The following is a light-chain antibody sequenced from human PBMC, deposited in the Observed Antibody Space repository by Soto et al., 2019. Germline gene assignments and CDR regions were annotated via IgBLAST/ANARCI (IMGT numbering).Light chain of an antibody. V-gene: IGKV3-11*01. CDR3: LQRSTWPLT. CDR2: GAS. CDR1: QSVDRY. Sequence: EIVLTQSPATLSLSPGERAALSCRASQSVDRYLAWYQQKPGQAPRLLIFGASNRATGIPARFSGSGSETDFTLSISSLEAEDFAVYYCLQRSTWPLTFGGGTKVEIK. J-gene: IGKJ4*01.